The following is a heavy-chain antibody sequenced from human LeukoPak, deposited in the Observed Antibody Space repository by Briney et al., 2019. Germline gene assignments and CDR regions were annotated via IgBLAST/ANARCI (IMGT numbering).Heavy chain of an antibody. V-gene: IGHV3-7*01. CDR3: ARDSSSWYEPFYYYYYYMDV. D-gene: IGHD6-13*01. CDR1: GFTFSDYW. CDR2: IKQDGSEK. Sequence: GGSLRLSCAASGFTFSDYWMSWVRQAPGKGLEWVANIKQDGSEKYYVDSVKGRFTISRDNAKNSLYLQMNSLRAEDTAVYYCARDSSSWYEPFYYYYYYMDVWGKGTTVTVSS. J-gene: IGHJ6*03.